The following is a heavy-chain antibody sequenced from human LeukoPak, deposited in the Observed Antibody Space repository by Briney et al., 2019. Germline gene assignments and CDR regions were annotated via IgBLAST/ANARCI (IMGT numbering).Heavy chain of an antibody. V-gene: IGHV4-31*03. D-gene: IGHD3-10*01. Sequence: SQTLSLTCTVSGGSISSGGYYWSWIRQHPGKGLEWIGYIYYSGITYYNPSLKSRVTISVDTSKNQFSLKLNSVTAADTAVYYCARHQASSGSPRFDYWGQGTLVTVSS. CDR2: IYYSGIT. CDR1: GGSISSGGYY. CDR3: ARHQASSGSPRFDY. J-gene: IGHJ4*02.